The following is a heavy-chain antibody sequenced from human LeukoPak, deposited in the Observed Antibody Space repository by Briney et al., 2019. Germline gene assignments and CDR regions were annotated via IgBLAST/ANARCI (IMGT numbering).Heavy chain of an antibody. CDR2: IWYDGSNK. Sequence: GGSLRLSCAASGFTLSSYGMHWVRQAPGKGLEWVAVIWYDGSNKYYADSVKGRFTISRDNSKNTLYLQMNSLRAEDTAVYYCAREVPVTTFDYWGQGTLVTVSS. D-gene: IGHD2-2*01. CDR1: GFTLSSYG. CDR3: AREVPVTTFDY. J-gene: IGHJ4*02. V-gene: IGHV3-33*01.